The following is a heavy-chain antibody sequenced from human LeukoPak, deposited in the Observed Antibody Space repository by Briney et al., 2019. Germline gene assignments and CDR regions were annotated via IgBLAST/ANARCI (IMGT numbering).Heavy chain of an antibody. CDR1: GYTFTYYV. V-gene: IGHV1-18*01. CDR2: INAYNGNT. CDR3: ASHVGAVAGPQDNWFDP. D-gene: IGHD6-19*01. J-gene: IGHJ5*02. Sequence: ASVKVSCKTSGYTFTYYVISWVRQAPGQGLEWMGWINAYNGNTIDAQKFQGRVTMTTDTSTSTAYMELRSLRSDDTAVYYCASHVGAVAGPQDNWFDPWGQGTLVTVSS.